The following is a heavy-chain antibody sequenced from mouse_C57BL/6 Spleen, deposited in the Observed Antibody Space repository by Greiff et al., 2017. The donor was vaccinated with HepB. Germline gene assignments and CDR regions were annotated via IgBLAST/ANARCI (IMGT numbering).Heavy chain of an antibody. Sequence: QVHVKQSGAELVKPGASVKISCKASGYAFSSYGMNWVKQRPGKGLEWIGQIYPGDGDTNYNGTFKGKATLTADKSSSTAYMQLSSLTSEDSAVYFCAVTDFDYWGQGTTLTVSS. D-gene: IGHD2-1*01. CDR2: IYPGDGDT. CDR1: GYAFSSYG. CDR3: AVTDFDY. J-gene: IGHJ2*01. V-gene: IGHV1-80*01.